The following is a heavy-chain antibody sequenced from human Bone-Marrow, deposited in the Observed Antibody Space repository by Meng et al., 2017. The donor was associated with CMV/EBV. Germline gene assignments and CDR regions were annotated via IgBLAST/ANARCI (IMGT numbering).Heavy chain of an antibody. D-gene: IGHD3-3*01. CDR3: ARHRATIFEYYFDY. J-gene: IGHJ4*02. CDR2: IIPILGIA. V-gene: IGHV1-69*10. Sequence: SVKVSCKASGYTFTSYAMNWVRQAPGQGLEWMGGIIPILGIANYAQKFQGRVTITADKSTSTAYMELSSLRSEDTAVYYCARHRATIFEYYFDYWGQGTLVTVSS. CDR1: GYTFTSYA.